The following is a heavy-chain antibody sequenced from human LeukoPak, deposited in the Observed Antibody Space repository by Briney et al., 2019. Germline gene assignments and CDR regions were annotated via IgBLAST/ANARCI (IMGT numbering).Heavy chain of an antibody. Sequence: SETLSLTCTVSGGSISSSSYYWGWIRQPPGKGLEWIGSIYYSGSTYYNPSLKSRVTISVDTSKNQFSLKLRSVTAADTAVYYCARLGGYQIHFDYWGQGTLVTVSS. CDR3: ARLGGYQIHFDY. CDR2: IYYSGST. V-gene: IGHV4-39*01. J-gene: IGHJ4*02. D-gene: IGHD5-12*01. CDR1: GGSISSSSYY.